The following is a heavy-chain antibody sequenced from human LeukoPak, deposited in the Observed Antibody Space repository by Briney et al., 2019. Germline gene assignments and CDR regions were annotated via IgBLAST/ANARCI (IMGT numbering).Heavy chain of an antibody. Sequence: GGSLRLFCAASAFTFSTYGMHWVRQAPGKGLEWVAFIRYDGINKYYADSVKGRFTISRDNSKNTLYLQMNSLRAEDTAVYYCAKGHCSSTSCYGTGFDYWGQGTLVTVPS. CDR2: IRYDGINK. CDR3: AKGHCSSTSCYGTGFDY. V-gene: IGHV3-30*02. D-gene: IGHD2-2*01. J-gene: IGHJ4*02. CDR1: AFTFSTYG.